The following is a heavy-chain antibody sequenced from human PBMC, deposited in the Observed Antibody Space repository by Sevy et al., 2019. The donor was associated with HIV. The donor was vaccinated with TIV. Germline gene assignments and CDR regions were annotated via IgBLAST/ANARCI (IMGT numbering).Heavy chain of an antibody. V-gene: IGHV4-59*02. J-gene: IGHJ4*02. Sequence: SETLSLTCTVSGGPVSGHFWSWIRQPPGKGLEWIAYIYDSGSTNYNASLRSRVTISIDTSNNQFSLKVTSVTAADTAGYYCAGGAATVYYDTSGFSPSLDLWGQGTLVTVSS. D-gene: IGHD3-22*01. CDR3: AGGAATVYYDTSGFSPSLDL. CDR2: IYDSGST. CDR1: GGPVSGHF.